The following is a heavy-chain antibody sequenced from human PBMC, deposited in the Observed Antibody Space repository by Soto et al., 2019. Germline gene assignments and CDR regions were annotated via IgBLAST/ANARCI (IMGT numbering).Heavy chain of an antibody. Sequence: QITLKESGPTLVKPTQTLTLTCTFSGFSLSTSGVGVGWIRQPPGKALEWLALIYWDDDKRYSPSLKSRLTSTKDTPNTQVVLKMTYRDPVDTATYSCAHRRGYCSGGSCYSIWFAPWGQGTLVTVSS. J-gene: IGHJ5*02. CDR2: IYWDDDK. CDR1: GFSLSTSGVG. V-gene: IGHV2-5*02. D-gene: IGHD2-15*01. CDR3: AHRRGYCSGGSCYSIWFAP.